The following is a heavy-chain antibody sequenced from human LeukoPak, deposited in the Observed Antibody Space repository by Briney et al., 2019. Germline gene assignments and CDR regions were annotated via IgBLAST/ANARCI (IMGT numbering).Heavy chain of an antibody. J-gene: IGHJ4*02. CDR2: ISGSGGAT. V-gene: IGHV3-23*01. D-gene: IGHD6-13*01. CDR3: AKERAASGFDY. CDR1: GFTFSNYA. Sequence: GGSLRLSCAASGFTFSNYAMGWVRQAPGKGLEWVSTISGSGGATYYADSVKGRFTISRDNSKNTLYLQMNSLRADDTAVYYCAKERAASGFDYWGQGTLVTVSS.